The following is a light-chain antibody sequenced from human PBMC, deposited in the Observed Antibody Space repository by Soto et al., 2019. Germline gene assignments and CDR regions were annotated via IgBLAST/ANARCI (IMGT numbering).Light chain of an antibody. J-gene: IGKJ4*01. Sequence: EIVLTQSPATLSLSPGERATLSCRASQSVSSYLAWYQQKPDQAPRLLIYDASNRATGIPARFSGSGSGTDFTLTISSLEPEDFAVYYCQQRSNWPALTVGGGTKVDIK. CDR3: QQRSNWPALT. CDR1: QSVSSY. V-gene: IGKV3-11*01. CDR2: DAS.